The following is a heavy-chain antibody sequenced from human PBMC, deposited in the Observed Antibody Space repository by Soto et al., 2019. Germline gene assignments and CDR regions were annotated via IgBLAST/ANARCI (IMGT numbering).Heavy chain of an antibody. CDR2: INPSGGST. CDR3: ARGVPGYSYARGESIYYYGMDV. CDR1: GYTFTSYY. J-gene: IGHJ6*02. V-gene: IGHV1-46*01. D-gene: IGHD5-18*01. Sequence: QVQLVQSGAEVKKPGASVKVSCKASGYTFTSYYMHWVRQAPGQGLEWMGIINPSGGSTSYAQKFQGRVTMTRDTSTSTVYMELSSLRSEDTAVYYCARGVPGYSYARGESIYYYGMDVWGQGTTVTVSS.